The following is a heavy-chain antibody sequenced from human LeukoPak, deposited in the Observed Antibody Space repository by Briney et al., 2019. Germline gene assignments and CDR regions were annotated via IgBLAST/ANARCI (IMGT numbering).Heavy chain of an antibody. V-gene: IGHV3-30*03. CDR1: GFTFSVYG. CDR2: ISYDGSNK. J-gene: IGHJ4*02. Sequence: PGGSLRLSCAASGFTFSVYGMHWVRQAPGKGLEWVAVISYDGSNKYYADSVKGRFTISRDNSKNTLYLQMNSLRAEDTAVYYCARKYGSGSPLDYWGQGTLVTVSS. D-gene: IGHD3-10*01. CDR3: ARKYGSGSPLDY.